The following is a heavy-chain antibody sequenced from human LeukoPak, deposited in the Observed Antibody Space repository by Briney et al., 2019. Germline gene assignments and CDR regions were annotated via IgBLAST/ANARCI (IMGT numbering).Heavy chain of an antibody. J-gene: IGHJ4*02. D-gene: IGHD3-16*01. Sequence: GGSLKLSCAASGFTFSNYAMPWVRQAPGKGLEWVSTISGSGDSTYYSDSVKGRFTISRDNSENTLYLQLNSLRAEDTAVYYCAKGGWGTVLDYWGQGTLVTVSP. CDR2: ISGSGDST. CDR1: GFTFSNYA. V-gene: IGHV3-23*01. CDR3: AKGGWGTVLDY.